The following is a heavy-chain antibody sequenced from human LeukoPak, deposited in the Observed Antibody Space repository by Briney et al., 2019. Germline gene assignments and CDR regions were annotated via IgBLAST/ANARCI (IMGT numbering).Heavy chain of an antibody. V-gene: IGHV3-7*01. D-gene: IGHD3-10*01. CDR1: GFTFSSDW. J-gene: IGHJ2*01. CDR2: IKPDGGEK. Sequence: GGSPRLSCVASGFTFSSDWMIWVRQAPGRGLEWVANIKPDGGEKYYVDSVKGRFTVSRDNAKNSLYLQMDSLRADDTAVYYCVRYYTRHSWYFDLWGRGTLVAVSS. CDR3: VRYYTRHSWYFDL.